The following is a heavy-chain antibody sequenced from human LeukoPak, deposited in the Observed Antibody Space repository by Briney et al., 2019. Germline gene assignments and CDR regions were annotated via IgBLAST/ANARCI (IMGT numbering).Heavy chain of an antibody. CDR3: ARGGYYDSSGDSFDY. J-gene: IGHJ4*02. Sequence: ASVKVSCKASGYTFTGYYMHWVRQAPGQGLEWMGWINPNSGGTNYAQKFQGRVTMTRDTSISTAYMELSRLRSDDTAVYYCARGGYYDSSGDSFDYWGQGTLVTVSS. CDR1: GYTFTGYY. V-gene: IGHV1-2*02. CDR2: INPNSGGT. D-gene: IGHD3-22*01.